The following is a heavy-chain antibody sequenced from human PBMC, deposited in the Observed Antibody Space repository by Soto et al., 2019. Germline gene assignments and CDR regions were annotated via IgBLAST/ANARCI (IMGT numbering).Heavy chain of an antibody. V-gene: IGHV4-39*01. CDR1: GGAINSTVYY. Sequence: SETLSLTCTVSGGAINSTVYYWGWIRQPPGKGLEWIGSSNYGRHTYYSPSLQSRVTISFDTAKTHFPLNLRPVTAADTAVYFCARHAAYSTSVYYDCGMDVWGQGTTVTVSS. J-gene: IGHJ6*02. D-gene: IGHD3-16*01. CDR2: SNYGRHT. CDR3: ARHAAYSTSVYYDCGMDV.